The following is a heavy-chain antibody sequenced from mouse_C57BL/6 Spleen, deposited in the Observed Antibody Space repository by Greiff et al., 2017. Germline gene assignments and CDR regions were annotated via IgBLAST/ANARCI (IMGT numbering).Heavy chain of an antibody. V-gene: IGHV1-39*01. D-gene: IGHD2-2*01. J-gene: IGHJ1*03. CDR2: INPNYGTT. CDR3: ASGRGYGYDRDWYFDV. CDR1: GYSFTDYN. Sequence: VQLQQSGPELVKPGASVKISCKASGYSFTDYNMHWVKQSNGKSLEWIGVINPNYGTTSYNQKFKGKATLTVDQSSSTAYMQLNSLTSEDSAVCDGASGRGYGYDRDWYFDVWCTGTAITVSS.